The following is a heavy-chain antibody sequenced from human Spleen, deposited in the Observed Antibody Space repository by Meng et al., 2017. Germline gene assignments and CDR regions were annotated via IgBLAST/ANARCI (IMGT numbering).Heavy chain of an antibody. D-gene: IGHD6-6*01. CDR1: GFTFSDYY. J-gene: IGHJ4*02. V-gene: IGHV3-11*04. CDR2: ISSSGSTI. Sequence: GGSLRLSCAASGFTFSDYYMSWIRQAPGKGLEWVSYISSSGSTIYYADSVKGRFTISRGNAKNSLYLQMNSLRAEDTAVYYCARTSSIAALPPDYWGQGTLVTVSS. CDR3: ARTSSIAALPPDY.